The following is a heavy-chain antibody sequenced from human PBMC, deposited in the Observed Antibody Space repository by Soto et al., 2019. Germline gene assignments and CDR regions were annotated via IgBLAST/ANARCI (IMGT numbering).Heavy chain of an antibody. J-gene: IGHJ4*02. CDR2: IYYSGST. CDR3: ARHPASQYYHATSGYASEFDS. CDR1: SGSINTNSYY. D-gene: IGHD3-22*01. Sequence: SETLSLTCTVSSGSINTNSYYWGWIRQPPGKGLEWIGSIYYSGSTYYNPSLRSRVTLSVDTSTNQFSLKLSSVTAADTAVYYCARHPASQYYHATSGYASEFDSWGQGTLVTVSS. V-gene: IGHV4-39*01.